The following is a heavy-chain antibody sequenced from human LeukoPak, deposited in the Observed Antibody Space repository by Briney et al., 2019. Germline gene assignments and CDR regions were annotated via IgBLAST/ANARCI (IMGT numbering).Heavy chain of an antibody. CDR2: INPHSGDT. V-gene: IGHV1-2*02. Sequence: GASVKDSCKASGYTFTGYYMHWVRPAPGQGLEWMGWINPHSGDTNYALKFQGRVTMTSETSISTAYMELRSLRSDDAAVYYCAIVGGSYHEVVYWGQGTLVTVSS. CDR3: AIVGGSYHEVVY. J-gene: IGHJ4*02. CDR1: GYTFTGYY. D-gene: IGHD1-26*01.